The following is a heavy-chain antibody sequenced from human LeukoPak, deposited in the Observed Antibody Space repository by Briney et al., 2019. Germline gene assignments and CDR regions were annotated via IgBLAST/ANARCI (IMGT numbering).Heavy chain of an antibody. J-gene: IGHJ5*02. CDR3: ARQADDFWSGYYNWFDP. CDR1: GGSISSSSYY. D-gene: IGHD3-3*01. Sequence: SETLSLTCPVSGGSISSSSYYWGWIRQPPGKGLEWIGSIYYSGSTYYNPSLKSRVTISVDTSKNQFSLKLSSVTAADTAVYYCARQADDFWSGYYNWFDPWGQGTLVTVSS. CDR2: IYYSGST. V-gene: IGHV4-39*01.